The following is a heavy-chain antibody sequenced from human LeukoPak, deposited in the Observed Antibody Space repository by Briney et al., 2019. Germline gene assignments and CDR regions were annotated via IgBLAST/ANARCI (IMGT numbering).Heavy chain of an antibody. D-gene: IGHD2-15*01. J-gene: IGHJ4*02. CDR1: GYTFTSYY. Sequence: GASMKVSCKASGYTFTSYYMHWVRQAPGQGLEWMGIINPSGGSTSYAQKFQGRVTMTRDTSTSTVYMELSGLRSEDTAVYYCASGDCSGGSCYPTDPFDYWGQGTLVTVSS. CDR3: ASGDCSGGSCYPTDPFDY. V-gene: IGHV1-46*01. CDR2: INPSGGST.